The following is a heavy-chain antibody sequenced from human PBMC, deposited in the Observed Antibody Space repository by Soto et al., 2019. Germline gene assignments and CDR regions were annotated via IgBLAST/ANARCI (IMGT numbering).Heavy chain of an antibody. CDR3: ARNGYGSGSYYNGGGYYYYYGMDV. Sequence: PSETLSLTCTVSGGSISSGGYYWSWIRQHPGKGLEWIGYFYYSGSTYYNPSLKSRVTISVDTSKNQFPLKLSSVTAADTAVCYCARNGYGSGSYYNGGGYYYYYGMDVWGQGTTVTVSS. V-gene: IGHV4-31*03. J-gene: IGHJ6*02. CDR1: GGSISSGGYY. CDR2: FYYSGST. D-gene: IGHD3-10*01.